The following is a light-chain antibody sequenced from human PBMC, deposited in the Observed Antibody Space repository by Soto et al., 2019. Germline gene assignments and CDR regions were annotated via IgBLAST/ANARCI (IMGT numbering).Light chain of an antibody. Sequence: QSALTQPPSASGSPGQSVTISCTGTSSDVGGYNYVSWYQQHPGKAPKLMIYDVNQQPSGVPDRFSGSKSGNTASLTVSGLQAEDEADYYCSSYAGTHIVFGTGTKVTVL. CDR1: SSDVGGYNY. J-gene: IGLJ1*01. CDR3: SSYAGTHIV. V-gene: IGLV2-8*01. CDR2: DVN.